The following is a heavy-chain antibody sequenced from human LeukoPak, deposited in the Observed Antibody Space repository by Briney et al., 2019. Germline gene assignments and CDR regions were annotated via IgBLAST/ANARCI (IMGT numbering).Heavy chain of an antibody. V-gene: IGHV2-70*11. CDR2: IDWDDHK. Sequence: SGPALVKPXQTLTLTCTFSGFSLSTSGMCVSWIRQPPGKALEWLARIDWDDHKYYSTSLKTRLTISKDTSKNQVVLTMTNMDPVDTATYYCARIAVAGKEGDYWGQRTLVTVSS. CDR1: GFSLSTSGMC. J-gene: IGHJ4*02. D-gene: IGHD6-19*01. CDR3: ARIAVAGKEGDY.